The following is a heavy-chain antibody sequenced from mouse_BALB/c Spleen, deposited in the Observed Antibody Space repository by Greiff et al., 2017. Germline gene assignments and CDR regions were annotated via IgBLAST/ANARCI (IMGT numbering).Heavy chain of an antibody. CDR1: GYTFTSYW. CDR3: TRQDYRYDEGYYFDY. V-gene: IGHV1-59*01. Sequence: QVQLQQPGSELVRPGASVKLSCKASGYTFTSYWMHWVKQRPGQGLEWIGVIDPSDSYTSYNQKFKGKATLTVDTSSSTAYMQLSSLTSEDSAVYYCTRQDYRYDEGYYFDYWGQGTTLTVSS. CDR2: IDPSDSYT. J-gene: IGHJ2*01. D-gene: IGHD2-14*01.